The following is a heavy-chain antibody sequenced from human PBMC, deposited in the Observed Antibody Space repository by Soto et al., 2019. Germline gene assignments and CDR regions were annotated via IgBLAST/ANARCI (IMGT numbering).Heavy chain of an antibody. CDR1: GFTFSGSA. V-gene: IGHV3-73*01. D-gene: IGHD2-21*01. J-gene: IGHJ3*02. CDR2: IRSKANSYAT. CDR3: TSPAYCGGDCYSFGDAFDI. Sequence: VQLVESGGGLVQPGGSLKLSCAASGFTFSGSAMHWVRQASGKGLEWVGRIRSKANSYATAYAASVKGRFTISRDDSKNTAYLQMNSLKTEDTAVYYCTSPAYCGGDCYSFGDAFDIWGQGTMVTVSS.